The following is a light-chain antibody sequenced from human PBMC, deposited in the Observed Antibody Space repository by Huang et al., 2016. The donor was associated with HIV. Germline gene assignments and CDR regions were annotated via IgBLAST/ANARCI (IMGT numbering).Light chain of an antibody. V-gene: IGKV3-15*01. CDR1: QNVSSD. Sequence: VMTQSPVTLSVSPGERATLSCRASQNVSSDLAWYQQRPGHPPRLLMYVASTRATGLPARFSGSVSGTEFTLTISSLQSEDFAVYYCQQYNKWPLFTFGPGTKVDIK. CDR2: VAS. J-gene: IGKJ3*01. CDR3: QQYNKWPLFT.